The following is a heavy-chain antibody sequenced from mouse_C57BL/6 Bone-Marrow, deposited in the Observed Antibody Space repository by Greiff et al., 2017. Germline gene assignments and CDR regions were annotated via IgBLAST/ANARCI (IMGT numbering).Heavy chain of an antibody. D-gene: IGHD3-3*01. V-gene: IGHV5-6*02. J-gene: IGHJ3*01. CDR3: ARQGTVAWFAY. CDR2: ISSGGSYT. Sequence: EVMLVESGGDLVKPGGSLKLSCAASGFTFSSYGMSWVRQTPDKRLEWVATISSGGSYTYYPDSVKGRFTISRDNAKNTLYLQMSSLKSEDTAMYYCARQGTVAWFAYWGQGTLVTVSA. CDR1: GFTFSSYG.